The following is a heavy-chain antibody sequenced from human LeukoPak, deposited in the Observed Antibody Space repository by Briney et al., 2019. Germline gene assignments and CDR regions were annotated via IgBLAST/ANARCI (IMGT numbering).Heavy chain of an antibody. CDR1: GFTFSSYS. D-gene: IGHD3-22*01. CDR3: ARDQGYYDSSGNYYYYGMDV. V-gene: IGHV3-48*01. CDR2: ISSSSSTI. Sequence: GGSLRLSCAACGFTFSSYSMNWVRQAPGKGLEWVSYISSSSSTIYYADSVKGRFTISRDNAKNSLYLQMNRLRAEDTAVYYCARDQGYYDSSGNYYYYGMDVWGQGTTVTVSS. J-gene: IGHJ6*02.